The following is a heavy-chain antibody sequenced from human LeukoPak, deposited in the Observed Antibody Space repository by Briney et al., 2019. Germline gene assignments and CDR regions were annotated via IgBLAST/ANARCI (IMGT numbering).Heavy chain of an antibody. CDR3: ARPYPGSVGTPLDSWFDS. D-gene: IGHD1-1*01. Sequence: SETLSLTCIVSGGSISSSIYYWAWVRQPPGKGLEWIGTVFYNGATQYSPSLRSRVTISIDTSTNQFSLKLSSVTAADTAVYYCARPYPGSVGTPLDSWFDSWGQGTLVTVSS. V-gene: IGHV4-39*07. CDR2: VFYNGAT. J-gene: IGHJ5*01. CDR1: GGSISSSIYY.